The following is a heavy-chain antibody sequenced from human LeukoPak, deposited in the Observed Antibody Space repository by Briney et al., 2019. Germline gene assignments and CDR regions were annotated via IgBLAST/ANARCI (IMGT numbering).Heavy chain of an antibody. V-gene: IGHV3-23*01. CDR1: GVTFSSYS. D-gene: IGHD6-6*01. CDR2: FSGTGQIT. J-gene: IGHJ4*02. Sequence: VGSLRLSCAASGVTFSSYSISCVRQAPGEGLEWGSTFSGTGQITYYADPVTGWFTISRDNSNNTLYLQMAGLRAEDTAGYYCANHPRLVRHFDSWGQGTLVTVSS. CDR3: ANHPRLVRHFDS.